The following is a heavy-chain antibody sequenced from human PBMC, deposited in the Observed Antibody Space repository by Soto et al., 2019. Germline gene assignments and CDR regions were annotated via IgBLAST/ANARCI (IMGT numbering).Heavy chain of an antibody. Sequence: QVQLQESGPGLVKPSQTLSLTCSVSGSSVSSGVQYWSWIRQPTGKGLAWIGNIYYTGSTYYNPSLESRVTISLDTSKNQFSLKMKSVTASDAAVYYCATESSGSSPLHFDFWGQGALVTVSS. V-gene: IGHV4-30-4*01. CDR1: GSSVSSGVQY. CDR2: IYYTGST. CDR3: ATESSGSSPLHFDF. D-gene: IGHD6-19*01. J-gene: IGHJ4*02.